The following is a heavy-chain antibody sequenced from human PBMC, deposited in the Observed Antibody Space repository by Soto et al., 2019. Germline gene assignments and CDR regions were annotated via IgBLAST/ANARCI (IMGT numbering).Heavy chain of an antibody. Sequence: GGSLRLSCAASGFTFSSYAMHWVRQAPGKGLEWVAVISYDGSNKYYADSVKGRFTISRDNSKNTLYLQMNSLRAEDTAVYYCARDTGVLQVVSGSFDYWGQGTLVTVSS. J-gene: IGHJ4*02. CDR3: ARDTGVLQVVSGSFDY. CDR1: GFTFSSYA. D-gene: IGHD2-21*01. V-gene: IGHV3-30-3*01. CDR2: ISYDGSNK.